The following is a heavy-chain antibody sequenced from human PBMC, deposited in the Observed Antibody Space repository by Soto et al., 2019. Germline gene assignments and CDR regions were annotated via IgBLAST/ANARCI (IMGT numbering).Heavy chain of an antibody. V-gene: IGHV3-23*01. CDR3: AKVDDSSGYYPQSAFDI. Sequence: GGSLRLSCAASGFTFSSYAMNWVRQAPGKGLEWVSVISGSGGSTYYADSVKGRFTISRDNSKSTLCLQMNSLRPEDTAVFYCAKVDDSSGYYPQSAFDIWGQGTMVTVSS. CDR1: GFTFSSYA. D-gene: IGHD3-22*01. J-gene: IGHJ3*02. CDR2: ISGSGGST.